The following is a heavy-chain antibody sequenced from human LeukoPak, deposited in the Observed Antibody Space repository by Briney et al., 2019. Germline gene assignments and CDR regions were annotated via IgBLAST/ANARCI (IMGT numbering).Heavy chain of an antibody. V-gene: IGHV4-38-2*02. D-gene: IGHD6-19*01. Sequence: SETLSLTCTVSGYSISSGFYWGWIRQPPAKGLEWIGSIYHSGSTYYNPSLKSRVTISVDTSKNQFSLKLSSVTAADTAVYYCARGRRGSSGWHRADWFDPWGQGTLVTVSS. J-gene: IGHJ5*02. CDR3: ARGRRGSSGWHRADWFDP. CDR2: IYHSGST. CDR1: GYSISSGFY.